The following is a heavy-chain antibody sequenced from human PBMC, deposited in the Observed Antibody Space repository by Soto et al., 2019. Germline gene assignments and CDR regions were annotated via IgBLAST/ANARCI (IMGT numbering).Heavy chain of an antibody. CDR2: IYHSGST. Sequence: QVQLQESGPGLVKPSQTLSLTCTVSGDSISRGGYYCNWLRQHPRQGLEWIGYIYHSGSTIYNPSLKSRVTISVDTSKNRLSLELSNVTAADTAVYYCARDGAGAYGLGWFDPWGQGILVTVSS. CDR3: ARDGAGAYGLGWFDP. CDR1: GDSISRGGYY. V-gene: IGHV4-31*03. J-gene: IGHJ5*02. D-gene: IGHD2-21*01.